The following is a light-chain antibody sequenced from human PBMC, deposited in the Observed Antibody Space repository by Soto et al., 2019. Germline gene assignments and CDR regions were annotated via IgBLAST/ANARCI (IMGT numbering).Light chain of an antibody. CDR1: SSDVGGYEY. CDR2: EVS. V-gene: IGLV2-14*01. CDR3: QAYDYSLTAFV. Sequence: QSALTQPASVSGSPGQSITISCTGTSSDVGGYEYVSWYQHHPGKAPKLMIYEVSNRPSGVSHRFSGSKSGNTASLTISGLQAEDEADYYCQAYDYSLTAFVFGGGTKLTVL. J-gene: IGLJ3*02.